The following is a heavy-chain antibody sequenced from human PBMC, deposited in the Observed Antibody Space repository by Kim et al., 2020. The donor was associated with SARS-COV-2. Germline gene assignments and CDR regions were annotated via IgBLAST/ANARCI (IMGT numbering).Heavy chain of an antibody. Sequence: SGTLSLTCAVSGGSISSSNWWSWVRQPPGKGLEWIGEIYHSGSTNYNPSLKSRVTISVDKSKNQFSLKLSSVTAADTAVYYCARGGTMVRGVIGFHYYYHYGMDVWGQGTTVTVSS. CDR3: ARGGTMVRGVIGFHYYYHYGMDV. CDR2: IYHSGST. V-gene: IGHV4-4*02. J-gene: IGHJ6*02. D-gene: IGHD3-10*01. CDR1: GGSISSSNW.